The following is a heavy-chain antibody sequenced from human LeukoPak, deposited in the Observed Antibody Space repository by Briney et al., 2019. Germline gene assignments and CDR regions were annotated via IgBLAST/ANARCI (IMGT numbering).Heavy chain of an antibody. J-gene: IGHJ4*02. Sequence: TSETLSLTCTVSGGSISSSSYYWGWIRQPPGKGLEWIGSIYYSGSTYYNPSLKSRVTISVDTSKNQFSLKLSSVTAADTAVYYCARTIGGSSAATGYWGQGTLVTVSS. V-gene: IGHV4-39*01. D-gene: IGHD2-2*01. CDR2: IYYSGST. CDR1: GGSISSSSYY. CDR3: ARTIGGSSAATGY.